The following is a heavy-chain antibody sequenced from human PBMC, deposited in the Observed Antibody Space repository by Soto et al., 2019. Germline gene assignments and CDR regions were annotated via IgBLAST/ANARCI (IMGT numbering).Heavy chain of an antibody. CDR3: TTGTSGSSGPLY. Sequence: GGFLRLSCAASGFTFSSYWMHWVRQAPGKGLAWVSRISSDETTTTYADSVKGRFTISRDNAKNTLYLQMNSLRAEDTAVYYSTTGTSGSSGPLYRGQGSLVTSSS. CDR1: GFTFSSYW. CDR2: ISSDETTT. D-gene: IGHD1-1*01. J-gene: IGHJ4*02. V-gene: IGHV3-74*01.